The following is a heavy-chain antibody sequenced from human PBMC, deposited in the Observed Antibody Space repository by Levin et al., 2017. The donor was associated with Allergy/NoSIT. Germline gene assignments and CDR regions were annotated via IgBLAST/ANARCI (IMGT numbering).Heavy chain of an antibody. D-gene: IGHD3-10*01. J-gene: IGHJ4*02. Sequence: SETLSLTCAVYGGSFSGYYWSWIRQPPGKGLEWIGEINHSGSTNYNPSLKSRVTISVDTSKNQFSLKLSSVTAADTAVYYCARAGGYYFDYWGQGTLVTVSS. CDR3: ARAGGYYFDY. CDR2: INHSGST. V-gene: IGHV4-34*01. CDR1: GGSFSGYY.